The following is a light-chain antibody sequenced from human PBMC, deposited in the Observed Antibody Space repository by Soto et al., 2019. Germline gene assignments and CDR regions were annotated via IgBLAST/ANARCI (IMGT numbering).Light chain of an antibody. Sequence: DFPMTQSPSTLSASVGDRVTITCRASQNVNNCLAWYQQKPGKAPKLLIHKASNLESGVPSRFSGSGSGTVFSLTISSLQPDDFATDYCQQYNSYWTFGQGTKVEIK. CDR2: KAS. CDR1: QNVNNC. J-gene: IGKJ1*01. CDR3: QQYNSYWT. V-gene: IGKV1-5*03.